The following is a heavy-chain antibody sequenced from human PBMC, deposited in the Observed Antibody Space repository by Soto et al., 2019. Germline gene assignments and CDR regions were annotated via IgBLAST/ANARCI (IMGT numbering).Heavy chain of an antibody. CDR1: GFTFSNFA. Sequence: PGGSLRLSCAASGFTFSNFAMSWVRQAPGKGLEWVSAISDSGDSTFYADSVKGRFPISRDNSKNTLYLQMNSLRAEDTAVYYCAKGGGSFPYYFDFWGQGTLVTVSS. D-gene: IGHD1-26*01. CDR3: AKGGGSFPYYFDF. CDR2: ISDSGDST. J-gene: IGHJ4*02. V-gene: IGHV3-23*01.